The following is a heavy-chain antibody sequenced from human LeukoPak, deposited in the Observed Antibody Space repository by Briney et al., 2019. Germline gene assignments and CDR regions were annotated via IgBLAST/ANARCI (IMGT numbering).Heavy chain of an antibody. CDR1: GFTFSSYG. V-gene: IGHV3-23*01. Sequence: GGSLRLSWAASGFTFSSYGMSWVRQAPGKGREWVSAISGSGGSTYYADSVKGRFTISRDNSKNTLYLQMNSLRAEDTAVYYCAKEEGYYGSAPLDYWGQGTLVTVSS. D-gene: IGHD3-10*01. J-gene: IGHJ4*02. CDR3: AKEEGYYGSAPLDY. CDR2: ISGSGGST.